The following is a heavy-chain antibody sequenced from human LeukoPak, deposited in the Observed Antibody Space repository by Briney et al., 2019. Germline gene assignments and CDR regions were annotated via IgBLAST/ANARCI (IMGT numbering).Heavy chain of an antibody. J-gene: IGHJ5*02. CDR2: INHSGST. V-gene: IGHV4-34*01. Sequence: SETLSLTCTVSGGSISPYYWSWIRQPPGKGLEWIGEINHSGSTNYNPSLKSRVTISVDTYKNQFSLKLSSVTAADTAVYYCARGRWKPAARAAWFDPWGQGTLVTVSS. D-gene: IGHD2-2*01. CDR1: GGSISPYY. CDR3: ARGRWKPAARAAWFDP.